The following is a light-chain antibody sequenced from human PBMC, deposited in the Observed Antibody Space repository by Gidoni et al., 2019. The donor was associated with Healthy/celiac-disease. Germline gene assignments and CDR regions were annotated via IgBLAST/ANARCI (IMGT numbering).Light chain of an antibody. J-gene: IGKJ2*01. CDR1: QSVSSSY. CDR3: QQYGSSPRTYT. V-gene: IGKV3-20*01. CDR2: GAS. Sequence: EIVLTQSPGTLSLSPGERATLSCRASQSVSSSYLAWYQQKPGQARRLLIYGASSRATGIPDRFSGSGSGTDFTLTISRLEPEDFAVYYCQQYGSSPRTYTFGQGTKLEIK.